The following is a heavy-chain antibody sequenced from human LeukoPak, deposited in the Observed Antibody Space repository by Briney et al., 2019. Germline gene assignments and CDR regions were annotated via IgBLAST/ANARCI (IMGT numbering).Heavy chain of an antibody. Sequence: SGGSLRLSCAASGFTFSTYAMSWVRQAPGKGLEWVSSISGSGDSTSYAGSAKGRYTVSRDNFKNMLHPQMNRLRVEAAAVYYCMRGGYGSGIPNWIDSWGQGTLVTVSS. J-gene: IGHJ5*01. V-gene: IGHV3-23*01. D-gene: IGHD3-10*01. CDR1: GFTFSTYA. CDR3: MRGGYGSGIPNWIDS. CDR2: ISGSGDST.